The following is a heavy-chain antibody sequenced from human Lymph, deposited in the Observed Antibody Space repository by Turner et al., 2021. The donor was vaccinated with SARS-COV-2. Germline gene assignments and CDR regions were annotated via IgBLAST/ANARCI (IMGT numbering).Heavy chain of an antibody. CDR3: ARAPFIIVLMMYASGYFDN. CDR1: GGAISSRSYY. V-gene: IGHV4-39*01. D-gene: IGHD2-8*01. Sequence: QLQLQESGPGLGKPSETLSLTCTVPGGAISSRSYYWGWIRQPPGQGLEWIGSIYYSGSTYYNPSLKSRVTISVDTSKNQFSLKLSSVTAADTAVYYCARAPFIIVLMMYASGYFDNWGQGTLVTVSS. CDR2: IYYSGST. J-gene: IGHJ4*02.